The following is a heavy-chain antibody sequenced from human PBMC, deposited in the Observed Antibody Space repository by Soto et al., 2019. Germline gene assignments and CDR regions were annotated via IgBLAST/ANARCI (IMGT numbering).Heavy chain of an antibody. Sequence: EVQLVETGGGLIQPGGSRRLSCVASGFSVRTNYMTWVRQAPGKGLEWVAVIYTAGHTNYANSVKGRFTVSRDTFQNTVYLQMNSLRPDDTAVYYCAIFREPGRSTVFGVGVPGRYAMDVWGQGTTVTVS. D-gene: IGHD3-3*01. CDR2: IYTAGHT. CDR1: GFSVRTNY. J-gene: IGHJ6*02. CDR3: AIFREPGRSTVFGVGVPGRYAMDV. V-gene: IGHV3-53*02.